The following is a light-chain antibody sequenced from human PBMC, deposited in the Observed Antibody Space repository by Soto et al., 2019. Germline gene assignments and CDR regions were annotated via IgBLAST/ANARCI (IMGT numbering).Light chain of an antibody. V-gene: IGKV3-15*01. J-gene: IGKJ4*01. CDR2: GAS. CDR1: QPVASS. CDR3: QHYNGWPL. Sequence: EMVKTQSPATLSVSPGERVTLSCRASQPVASSLAWYQHRPGQAPRLLIYGASTRASGIPARFSGSGSGTEYTLTISSLQSEDYAIYYCQHYNGWPLFGGGTKVEIK.